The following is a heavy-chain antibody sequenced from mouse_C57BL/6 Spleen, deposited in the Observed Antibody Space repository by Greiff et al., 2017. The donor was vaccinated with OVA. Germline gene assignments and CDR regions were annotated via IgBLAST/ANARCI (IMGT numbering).Heavy chain of an antibody. D-gene: IGHD1-2*01. CDR2: ISYDGSN. J-gene: IGHJ2*01. CDR1: GYSITSGYY. Sequence: EVQLQQSGPGLVKHSQSLSLTCSVTGYSITSGYYWNWIRQFPGNKLEWMGYISYDGSNNYNPSLKNRISITRDTSKNQFFLKLNSVTTEDTATYYCARDHYYGFDYWGQGTTLTVSS. CDR3: ARDHYYGFDY. V-gene: IGHV3-6*01.